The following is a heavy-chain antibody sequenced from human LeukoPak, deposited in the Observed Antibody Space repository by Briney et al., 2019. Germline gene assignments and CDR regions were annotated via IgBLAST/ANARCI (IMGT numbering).Heavy chain of an antibody. CDR2: IYYSGST. CDR1: GGSISRGDYY. V-gene: IGHV4-30-4*01. D-gene: IGHD4-23*01. Sequence: SETLSLTCTVSGGSISRGDYYWRWIRQPPGKGLVWIGYIYYSGSTYYNPSLESRLTISVDTSKNQFSLKLSSVTAADTAVYYCARGTVVTDAFDIWGQGTMVTVSS. J-gene: IGHJ3*02. CDR3: ARGTVVTDAFDI.